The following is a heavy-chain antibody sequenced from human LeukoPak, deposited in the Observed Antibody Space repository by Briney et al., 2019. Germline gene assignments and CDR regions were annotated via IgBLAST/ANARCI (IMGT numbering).Heavy chain of an antibody. D-gene: IGHD4/OR15-4a*01. Sequence: SETLSLTCTVSGGSISSGGYYWSWIRQHPGRGLEWIRSIYYSGSTYYNPSLKSRVTISVDTSKNQFSLKLSSVTAADTAVYYCASQDYGGHYYYGMDVWGKGTTVTVSS. CDR2: IYYSGST. CDR1: GGSISSGGYY. CDR3: ASQDYGGHYYYGMDV. J-gene: IGHJ6*04. V-gene: IGHV4-31*03.